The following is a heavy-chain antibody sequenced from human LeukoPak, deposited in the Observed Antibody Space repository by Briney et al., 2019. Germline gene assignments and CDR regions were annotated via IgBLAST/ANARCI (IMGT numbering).Heavy chain of an antibody. CDR1: GGSISSYY. CDR2: IYYSGST. J-gene: IGHJ6*02. V-gene: IGHV4-59*01. D-gene: IGHD2-2*01. Sequence: ETLSLTCTVSGGSISSYYWSWIRQPPGKGLEWIGYIYYSGSTNYNPSLKSRVTISVDTSKNQFSLKLSSVTAADTAVYYCARDKTRYCSSTSCYYGMDVWGQGTTVTVSS. CDR3: ARDKTRYCSSTSCYYGMDV.